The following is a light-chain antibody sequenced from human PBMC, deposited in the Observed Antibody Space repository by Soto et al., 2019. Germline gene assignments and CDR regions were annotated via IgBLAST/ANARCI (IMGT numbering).Light chain of an antibody. Sequence: GLTQSPGTLSLYTGERATLSCRASQSVSYTFFAWYQQKPGQAPRLLIYGASSRATGIPDRFSGSGSGTDFTLTISRLEPEDFAVYYCQQYGSSPLTFCGGTNVDIK. V-gene: IGKV3-20*01. CDR2: GAS. J-gene: IGKJ4*01. CDR3: QQYGSSPLT. CDR1: QSVSYTF.